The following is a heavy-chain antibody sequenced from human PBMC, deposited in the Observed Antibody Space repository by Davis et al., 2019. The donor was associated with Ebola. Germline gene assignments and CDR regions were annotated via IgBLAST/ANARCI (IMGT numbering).Heavy chain of an antibody. CDR3: ARSYVKQLVPRYDY. CDR2: ISYDGSNK. J-gene: IGHJ4*02. D-gene: IGHD6-13*01. Sequence: GGSLRLSCAASGFTFSSYAMHWVRQAPGKGLEWVAVISYDGSNKYYADSVKGRFTISRDNSKNTLYLQMNSLRAEDTAVYYCARSYVKQLVPRYDYWGQGTLVTVSS. V-gene: IGHV3-30-3*01. CDR1: GFTFSSYA.